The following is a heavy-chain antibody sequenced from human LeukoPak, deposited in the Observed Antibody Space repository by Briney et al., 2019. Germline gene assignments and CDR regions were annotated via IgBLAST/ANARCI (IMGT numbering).Heavy chain of an antibody. Sequence: GASVKVSCKASGYTFTSYARHWVRQAPGQRLEWMGWINAGNGNTKHSQKFQGRVTITRDTSASTAYMELSSLRSEDTAVYYCARVQSAYCSSTSCYGGYFDYWGQGTLVTVSS. J-gene: IGHJ4*02. D-gene: IGHD2-2*01. CDR3: ARVQSAYCSSTSCYGGYFDY. V-gene: IGHV1-3*01. CDR1: GYTFTSYA. CDR2: INAGNGNT.